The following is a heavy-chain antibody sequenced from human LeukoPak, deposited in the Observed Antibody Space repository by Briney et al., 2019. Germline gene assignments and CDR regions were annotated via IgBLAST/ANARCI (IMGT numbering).Heavy chain of an antibody. CDR3: ARISIGGGFADY. Sequence: SETLSLTCTVSGGSISSYYWSWIRQPPGKGLEWIGYIYYNGSTNYNPSLKSRVTISVDKSKNQFSLKLSSVTAADTAVYYCARISIGGGFADYWGQGTLVTVSS. CDR1: GGSISSYY. J-gene: IGHJ4*02. D-gene: IGHD3-16*01. CDR2: IYYNGST. V-gene: IGHV4-59*12.